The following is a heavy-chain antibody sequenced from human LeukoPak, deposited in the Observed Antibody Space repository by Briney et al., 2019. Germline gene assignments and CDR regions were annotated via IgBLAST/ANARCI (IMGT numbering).Heavy chain of an antibody. J-gene: IGHJ4*02. Sequence: PGGSLRLSCAASGFTFSSYGMHWVRQAPGKGLEWVAVISYDGSNKYYADSVKGRFTISRDNSKNTLYLQMNSLRAEDTAVYYCASRPHYWGQGTLVTVSS. CDR2: ISYDGSNK. CDR1: GFTFSSYG. CDR3: ASRPHY. V-gene: IGHV3-30*03.